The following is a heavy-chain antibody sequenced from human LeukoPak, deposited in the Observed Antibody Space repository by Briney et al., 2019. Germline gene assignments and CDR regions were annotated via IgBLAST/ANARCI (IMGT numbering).Heavy chain of an antibody. Sequence: PGGSLRLSCAASGLTVSNNYMSWVRQAPGKGLDWVSVIYSGGSTYYADSVKCRFTISRDNSKNTLYLQMNSLRAEDTAVYYCARDLRPNRYFDYWGQGTLVTVSS. J-gene: IGHJ4*02. CDR2: IYSGGST. CDR3: ARDLRPNRYFDY. CDR1: GLTVSNNY. V-gene: IGHV3-66*02. D-gene: IGHD4-17*01.